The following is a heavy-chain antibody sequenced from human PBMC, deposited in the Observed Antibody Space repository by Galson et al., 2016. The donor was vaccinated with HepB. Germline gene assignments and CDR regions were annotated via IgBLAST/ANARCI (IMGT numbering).Heavy chain of an antibody. CDR2: IHDSGST. D-gene: IGHD4-17*01. CDR1: GGYITSGPYY. V-gene: IGHV4-31*03. J-gene: IGHJ3*02. CDR3: ARDTYGDYFRAFYI. Sequence: TLSLTCTVSGGYITSGPYYWSWIRQRPGKGLEWIGYIHDSGSTYDNPSLKSRVTMSVDTSKNQFSLKLRSVTAADPAVYYCARDTYGDYFRAFYIWGQGTMVTVSS.